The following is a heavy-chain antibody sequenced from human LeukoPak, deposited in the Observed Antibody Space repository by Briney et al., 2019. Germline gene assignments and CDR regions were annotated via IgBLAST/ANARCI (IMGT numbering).Heavy chain of an antibody. CDR2: ISHEGSNK. V-gene: IGHV3-30*18. J-gene: IGHJ4*02. Sequence: GGSLRLSCAASGFTLSSYGMHWVRHAPGKGLEWVGDISHEGSNKYYADSVKGRFTISRDNSKNTLYLQKNSLRGEDTAVYYCAKDPAGAPEYYFDYWGQGTLVTVSS. D-gene: IGHD1-14*01. CDR1: GFTLSSYG. CDR3: AKDPAGAPEYYFDY.